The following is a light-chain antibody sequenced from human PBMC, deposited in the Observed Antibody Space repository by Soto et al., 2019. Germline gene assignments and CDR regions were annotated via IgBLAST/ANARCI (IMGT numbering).Light chain of an antibody. Sequence: QSALTQPASVSGSPGQSITISCTGTSSVVGGYDFVSWYQQHPGKAPKLMIYEVSNRPSGVSSRFSGSKSGNTASLTISGLQAEDEADYYCSSYTSSTTFVFGTGTKLTVL. CDR1: SSVVGGYDF. CDR2: EVS. CDR3: SSYTSSTTFV. J-gene: IGLJ1*01. V-gene: IGLV2-14*01.